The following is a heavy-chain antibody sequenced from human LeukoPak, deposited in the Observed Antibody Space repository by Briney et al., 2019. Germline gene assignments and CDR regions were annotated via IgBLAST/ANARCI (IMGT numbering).Heavy chain of an antibody. Sequence: ASVKLSCKASGYTFTGYYMHWVRQAPGQGLEWMGRINPNSGGTNYAQKFQGRVTMTRDTSISTAYMELSRLRSDDTAVYYCAREGKLPHAFDIWGQGTVVTVSS. D-gene: IGHD1-26*01. CDR1: GYTFTGYY. CDR2: INPNSGGT. CDR3: AREGKLPHAFDI. J-gene: IGHJ3*02. V-gene: IGHV1-2*06.